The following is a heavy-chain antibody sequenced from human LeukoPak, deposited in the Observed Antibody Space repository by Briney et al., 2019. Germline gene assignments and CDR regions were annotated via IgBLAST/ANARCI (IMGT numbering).Heavy chain of an antibody. V-gene: IGHV3-23*01. Sequence: GGSLRLSCAASGFIFRNYAMSWVRQAPGKGLEWVSAISGSGGSTYYADSVKGRFTISRDNSENTLYLQMNSLRAEDTAVYYCAKEHDYGVGYFDYWGQGTLVTVSS. D-gene: IGHD4-17*01. J-gene: IGHJ4*02. CDR1: GFIFRNYA. CDR3: AKEHDYGVGYFDY. CDR2: ISGSGGST.